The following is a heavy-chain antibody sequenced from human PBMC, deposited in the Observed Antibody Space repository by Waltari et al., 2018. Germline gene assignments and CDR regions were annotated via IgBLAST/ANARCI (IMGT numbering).Heavy chain of an antibody. CDR3: ARDKQHPRRNYYGMDV. J-gene: IGHJ6*02. CDR2: IWYVGSNK. Sequence: QVQLVESGGGVVQPGRSLRLSCAASGFTFSSYGMHWVRQAPGKGLGWVSVIWYVGSNKYYADSVKGRFTISRDNSKNTLYLQMNSLRAEDTAVYYCARDKQHPRRNYYGMDVWGQGTTVTVSS. D-gene: IGHD2-21*01. V-gene: IGHV3-33*01. CDR1: GFTFSSYG.